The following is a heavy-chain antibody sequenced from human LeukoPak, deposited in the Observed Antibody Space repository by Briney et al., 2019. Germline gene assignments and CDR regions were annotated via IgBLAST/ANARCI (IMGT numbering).Heavy chain of an antibody. Sequence: PGRSLRLSCTTSGFSFGDYPMSWFRQAPGKGLEWVGFIGSKSYGGTTEYAASVKGRFTISRDDSRGIAYLQMNSLKTEDTAVYYCTGEIWVGVSNRYGDFWGQGTLVTVSS. J-gene: IGHJ4*02. CDR1: GFSFGDYP. CDR3: TGEIWVGVSNRYGDF. CDR2: IGSKSYGGTT. V-gene: IGHV3-49*03. D-gene: IGHD3-10*01.